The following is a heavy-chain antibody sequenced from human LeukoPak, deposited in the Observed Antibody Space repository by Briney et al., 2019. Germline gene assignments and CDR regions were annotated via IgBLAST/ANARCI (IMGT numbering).Heavy chain of an antibody. J-gene: IGHJ4*02. CDR1: GFTFSNYW. CDR3: ARGGIHSGYYHFDS. D-gene: IGHD3-22*01. V-gene: IGHV3-7*01. CDR2: IKQEGVET. Sequence: GGSLRLSCAASGFTFSNYWMTWVRQAPGKGLEWVAIIKQEGVETYYAESVKGRFTISRDNAKNSLFLEMNSSRDDDTAVYYCARGGIHSGYYHFDSWGRGTPVSVSS.